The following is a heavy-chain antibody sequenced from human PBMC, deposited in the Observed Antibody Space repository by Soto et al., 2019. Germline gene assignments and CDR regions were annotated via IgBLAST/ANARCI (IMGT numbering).Heavy chain of an antibody. CDR3: ARDRNDYGDSNWFDP. Sequence: QLQLQESGSGLVKPSQTLSLTCAVSGGSISSGGYSWSWIRQPPGKALEWIGYIYHSGSTYYNPSLKSRNTVTVNRANNHISVNLSSVTASDTAVYYYARDRNDYGDSNWFDPWGQGPLVTVST. V-gene: IGHV4-30-2*01. J-gene: IGHJ5*02. D-gene: IGHD4-17*01. CDR2: IYHSGST. CDR1: GGSISSGGYS.